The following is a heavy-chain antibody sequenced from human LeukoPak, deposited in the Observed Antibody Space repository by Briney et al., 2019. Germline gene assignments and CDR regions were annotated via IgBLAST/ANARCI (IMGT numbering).Heavy chain of an antibody. CDR1: GFTFSNYA. CDR2: ISGSGGST. CDR3: ARGGYSGYVTFDY. D-gene: IGHD5-12*01. J-gene: IGHJ4*02. Sequence: PGGSLRLSCAASGFTFSNYAINWVRQAPGKGLEWVSSISGSGGSTYCADSVKGRFTISRDNSKNTLHLQMNSLRAEDTAVYYCARGGYSGYVTFDYWGQGTLVAVSS. V-gene: IGHV3-23*01.